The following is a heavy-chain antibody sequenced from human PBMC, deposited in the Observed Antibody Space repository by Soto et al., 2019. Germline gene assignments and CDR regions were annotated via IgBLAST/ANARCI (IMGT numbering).Heavy chain of an antibody. CDR3: ARVPVEGLEPLPLNFDY. CDR1: GGSISSGGYY. CDR2: IYYSGST. D-gene: IGHD1-1*01. V-gene: IGHV4-31*03. J-gene: IGHJ4*02. Sequence: SETLSLTCTVSGGSISSGGYYWSWIRQHPGKGLEWIGYIYYSGSTYYNPSLKSRVTISVDTSKNQFSLKLSSVTAADTAVYYCARVPVEGLEPLPLNFDYWGQGTLVTVSS.